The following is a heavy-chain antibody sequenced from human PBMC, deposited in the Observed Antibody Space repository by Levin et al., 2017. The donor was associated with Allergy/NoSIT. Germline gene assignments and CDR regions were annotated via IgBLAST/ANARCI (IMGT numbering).Heavy chain of an antibody. J-gene: IGHJ6*02. CDR3: ARDHTYRDYDFWSGYYEGRYYYYYGMDV. V-gene: IGHV3-21*01. CDR2: ISSSSSYI. Sequence: GESLKISCAASGFTFSSYSMNWVRQAPGKGLEWVSSISSSSSYIYYADSVKGRFTISRDNAKNSLYLQMNSLRAEDTAVYYCARDHTYRDYDFWSGYYEGRYYYYYGMDVWGQGTTVTVSS. D-gene: IGHD3-3*01. CDR1: GFTFSSYS.